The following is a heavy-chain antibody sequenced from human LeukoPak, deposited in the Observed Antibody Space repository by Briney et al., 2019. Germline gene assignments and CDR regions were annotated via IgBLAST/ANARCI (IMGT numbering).Heavy chain of an antibody. CDR2: VSKSDGTT. V-gene: IGHV3-23*01. J-gene: IGHJ6*02. CDR3: ARGSYGMDV. CDR1: GLTFNNYA. Sequence: PGGSLRLSCAVSGLTFNNYARSWVRQAPRKGLEWVSSVSKSDGTTYYADSVKGRLTISRDNSKNTLHLQMNGLRAEDTAVYYCARGSYGMDVWGQGTTVTVSS.